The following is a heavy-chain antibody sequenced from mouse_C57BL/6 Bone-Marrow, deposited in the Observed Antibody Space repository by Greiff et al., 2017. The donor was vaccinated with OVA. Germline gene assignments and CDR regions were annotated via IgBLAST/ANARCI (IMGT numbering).Heavy chain of an antibody. CDR2: ISYDGSN. V-gene: IGHV3-6*01. CDR3: ARGPVITPMDY. CDR1: GYSITSGYY. D-gene: IGHD1-1*01. Sequence: VQLQQSGPGLVKPSQSLSLTCSVTGYSITSGYYWNWIRQFPGNKLEWMGYISYDGSNNYNPSLKNRISLTRDTSKNQFFLKLNSVTTEDTATYYCARGPVITPMDYWGQGTSVTVSS. J-gene: IGHJ4*01.